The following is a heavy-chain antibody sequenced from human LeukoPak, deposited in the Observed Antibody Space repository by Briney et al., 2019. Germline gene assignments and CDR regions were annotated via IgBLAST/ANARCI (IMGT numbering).Heavy chain of an antibody. CDR3: ARFKSGTKYYYYYMDV. V-gene: IGHV4-34*01. CDR1: GGSFSGYY. CDR2: INHSGST. Sequence: PSETLSLTCAVYGGSFSGYYWSWIRQPPGKGLEWIGEINHSGSTNYNPSLKSRVTILLHTSKNHFSLNLSSVTAADTAVYYCARFKSGTKYYYYYMDVWGKGTTVTISS. J-gene: IGHJ6*03.